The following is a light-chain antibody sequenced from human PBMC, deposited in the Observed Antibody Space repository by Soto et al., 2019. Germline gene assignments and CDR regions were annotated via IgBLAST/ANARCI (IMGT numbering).Light chain of an antibody. V-gene: IGKV1-12*01. CDR2: AAS. J-gene: IGKJ4*01. CDR1: QDINKY. CDR3: QQTKGFPLT. Sequence: DIQMTQSPSSLSAFVGDRVTITCRASQDINKYLAWYQQIPGKAPKLLIFAASTLQSGIPSRFSASGSGTDFTLTVGGLQPEDAATYYCQQTKGFPLTFGGGTKVDIK.